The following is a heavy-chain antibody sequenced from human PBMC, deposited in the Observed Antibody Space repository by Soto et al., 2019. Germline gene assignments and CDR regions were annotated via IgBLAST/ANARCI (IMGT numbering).Heavy chain of an antibody. CDR3: ARSRGGPLAVADPFDY. V-gene: IGHV1-18*01. J-gene: IGHJ4*02. Sequence: ASVKVSCKASGYTFTSHGISWVRQAPGQGLEWMGWISAYNGNTNYAQKLQGRVTMTTDTSTSTDYKELRNLKSNDTDEKYNARSRGGPLAVADPFDYWAREPWSPSPQ. CDR2: ISAYNGNT. D-gene: IGHD6-19*01. CDR1: GYTFTSHG.